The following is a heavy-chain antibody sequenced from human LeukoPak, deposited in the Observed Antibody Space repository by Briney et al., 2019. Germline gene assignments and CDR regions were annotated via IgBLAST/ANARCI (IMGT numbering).Heavy chain of an antibody. CDR2: ISSSSSTI. CDR3: AKDEGDGYNSPSGDY. D-gene: IGHD5-24*01. J-gene: IGHJ4*02. Sequence: HPGGSLRLSCAASGFTFSSYSMNWVRQAPGKGLEWVSYISSSSSTIYYADSVKGRFTISRDNAKNSLYLQMNSLRAEDTAVYYCAKDEGDGYNSPSGDYWGQGTLVTVSS. CDR1: GFTFSSYS. V-gene: IGHV3-48*04.